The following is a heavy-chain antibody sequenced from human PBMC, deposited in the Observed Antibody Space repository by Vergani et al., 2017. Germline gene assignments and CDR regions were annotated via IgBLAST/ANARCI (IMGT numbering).Heavy chain of an antibody. Sequence: VPLQASGPGPGKASQTLSLTCSVSGAYVGSGGYYWGWVRQRPAMGLDWVGYIYYRGTTYYHPSLESRLTIPLDTSENHPSLKLTSVTAADTAVYYCARQTDYYMDVWGKGATVTVS. V-gene: IGHV4-31*03. CDR3: ARQTDYYMDV. CDR2: IYYRGTT. CDR1: GAYVGSGGYY. J-gene: IGHJ6*03.